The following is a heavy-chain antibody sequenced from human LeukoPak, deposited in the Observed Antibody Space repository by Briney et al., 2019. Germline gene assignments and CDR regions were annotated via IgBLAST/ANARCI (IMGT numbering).Heavy chain of an antibody. CDR1: GFTFGDYA. J-gene: IGHJ5*02. D-gene: IGHD3-3*01. Sequence: GGSLRLSCTASGFTFGDYAMSWVRQAPGKGLEWVGFIRSKAYGGTTEYAASVKGRFTISRDDSKSISYLQMNSLKTEDTAVYYCTRVNYDFWSGYYTMSNWFDPWGQGTLVTVSS. CDR2: IRSKAYGGTT. CDR3: TRVNYDFWSGYYTMSNWFDP. V-gene: IGHV3-49*04.